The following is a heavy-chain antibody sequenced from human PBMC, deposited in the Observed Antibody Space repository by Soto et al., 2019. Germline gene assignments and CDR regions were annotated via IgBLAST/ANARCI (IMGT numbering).Heavy chain of an antibody. CDR1: GFTFSSYA. J-gene: IGHJ6*02. CDR3: AREGGEQWLEIYYYGMDV. CDR2: ISYDGSNK. V-gene: IGHV3-30-3*01. D-gene: IGHD6-19*01. Sequence: QVQLVESGGGVVQPGRSLRLSCAASGFTFSSYAMHWVRQAPGKGLEWVAVISYDGSNKYYADSVKGRFTITRDNSKNTLYLQMNSLRAEDTAMYYCAREGGEQWLEIYYYGMDVWGQGTTVTVSS.